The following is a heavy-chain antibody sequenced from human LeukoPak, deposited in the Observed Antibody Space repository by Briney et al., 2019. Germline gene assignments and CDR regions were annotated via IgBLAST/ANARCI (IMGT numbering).Heavy chain of an antibody. V-gene: IGHV3-23*01. Sequence: PGGSLRPSCAASGFSFSSYAMNWVRQAPGKGLEWLSSIRNSGTDTYYADSVKGRFTISRDNSKYTLYLQMNSLRAEDTAVYYCAKGGPVAGDPRYFQHWGQGTLVTVSS. CDR1: GFSFSSYA. CDR2: IRNSGTDT. D-gene: IGHD6-19*01. J-gene: IGHJ1*01. CDR3: AKGGPVAGDPRYFQH.